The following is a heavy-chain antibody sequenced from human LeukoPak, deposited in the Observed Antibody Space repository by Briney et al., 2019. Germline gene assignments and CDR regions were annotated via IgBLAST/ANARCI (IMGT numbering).Heavy chain of an antibody. J-gene: IGHJ4*02. D-gene: IGHD3-22*01. CDR3: ARASFGYYDSSGYYFDY. CDR2: ISSSGSII. CDR1: GFTFSSYG. Sequence: PGGTLRLSCAASGFTFSSYGMSWVRQAPGKGLEWLLYISSSGSIIYYADSVKGRFTISRDNAKNSLFMQMNSLRAEDTAVYYCARASFGYYDSSGYYFDYWGQGTQVTVSS. V-gene: IGHV3-48*04.